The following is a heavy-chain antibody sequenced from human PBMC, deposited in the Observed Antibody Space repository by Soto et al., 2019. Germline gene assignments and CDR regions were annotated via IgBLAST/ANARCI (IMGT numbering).Heavy chain of an antibody. J-gene: IGHJ6*02. Sequence: GASVKVSCKASNDSLSSHFIHWVRQAPGQGLEWMGWISAYNGNTNYAQKLQGRVTMTTDTSTSTAYMELRSLRSDDTAVYYCASNYQGLLWFGELSPTPYYYGMDVWGQGTTVTVSS. CDR2: ISAYNGNT. CDR1: NDSLSSHF. V-gene: IGHV1-18*04. CDR3: ASNYQGLLWFGELSPTPYYYGMDV. D-gene: IGHD3-10*01.